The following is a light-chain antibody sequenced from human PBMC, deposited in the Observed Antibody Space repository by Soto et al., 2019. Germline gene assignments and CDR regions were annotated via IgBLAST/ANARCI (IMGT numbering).Light chain of an antibody. CDR2: EVN. J-gene: IGLJ3*02. CDR3: CSYAGSDTWA. V-gene: IGLV2-23*02. Sequence: QSALTQPASVSGSHGQSITISCAGTRSDVGNYNLVSWYQQHPGKAPKLMIYEVNKRPSGVSTRFSGSKSGNTASLTISGLQAEDEADYYCCSYAGSDTWAFGGGTKLTVL. CDR1: RSDVGNYNL.